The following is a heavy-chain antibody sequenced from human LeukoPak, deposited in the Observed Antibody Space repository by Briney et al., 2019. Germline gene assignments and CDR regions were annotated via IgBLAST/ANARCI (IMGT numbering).Heavy chain of an antibody. Sequence: PGGSLRLSCAASGFTFDDYGMHWVRQAPGKGLEWVSGVSWNSGSIGYADSVKGRFTISRDNARNSLFLQMNSLRPEDTAFYYCAKDKDAYYDSLDSWGQGTLVTVSS. CDR1: GFTFDDYG. CDR2: VSWNSGSI. J-gene: IGHJ4*02. V-gene: IGHV3-9*01. CDR3: AKDKDAYYDSLDS. D-gene: IGHD3-22*01.